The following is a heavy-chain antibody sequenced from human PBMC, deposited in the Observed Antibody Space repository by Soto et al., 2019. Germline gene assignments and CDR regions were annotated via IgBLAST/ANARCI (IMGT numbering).Heavy chain of an antibody. J-gene: IGHJ4*02. Sequence: EVQLLESGGGLVQPGGSLRLSCAASGFTFSTYAMSWVRQAPGKGLEWVSAIIGRGGTTYYADSVKGRFTISRDNSRNTLYLQMNSLGAEDTAVYYCAKDLKVTTGFAPFNYWGQGTLVTVSS. D-gene: IGHD4-4*01. CDR2: IIGRGGTT. CDR3: AKDLKVTTGFAPFNY. V-gene: IGHV3-23*01. CDR1: GFTFSTYA.